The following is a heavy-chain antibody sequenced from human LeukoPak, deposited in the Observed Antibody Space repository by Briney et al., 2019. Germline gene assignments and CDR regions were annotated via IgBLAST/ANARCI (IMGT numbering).Heavy chain of an antibody. CDR1: GYSFAYYW. CDR3: PRWGEMATISSCYFDY. Sequence: GESLKISCKGFGYSFAYYWIGGVRQMPGKGLEWMGIIYPGDSDTRYSPSFQGQVTISADKSISTAYLQWSSLRASDTAMYYCPRWGEMATISSCYFDYWGQGTLVTVSS. V-gene: IGHV5-51*01. D-gene: IGHD5-24*01. CDR2: IYPGDSDT. J-gene: IGHJ4*02.